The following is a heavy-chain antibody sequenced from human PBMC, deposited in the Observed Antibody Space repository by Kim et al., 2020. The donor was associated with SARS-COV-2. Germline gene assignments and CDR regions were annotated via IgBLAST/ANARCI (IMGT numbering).Heavy chain of an antibody. Sequence: GGSLRLSCAASGFTFSSYAMHWVRQAPGKGLEWVAVISYDGSNKYYADSVKGGFTISRDNSKNTLYLQMNSLRAEDTAVYYCARVSWYGPPGAQYFQHWGQGTLVTVSS. CDR1: GFTFSSYA. CDR2: ISYDGSNK. V-gene: IGHV3-30*04. J-gene: IGHJ1*01. CDR3: ARVSWYGPPGAQYFQH. D-gene: IGHD6-13*01.